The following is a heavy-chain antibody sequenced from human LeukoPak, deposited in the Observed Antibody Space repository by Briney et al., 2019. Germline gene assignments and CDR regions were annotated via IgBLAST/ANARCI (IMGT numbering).Heavy chain of an antibody. CDR3: AKGTLTHPGIAVAGYYGMDV. Sequence: PGGSLRLSCAASGFTFSSYAMSWVRQAPGKGLEWVSAISGSGGSTYYADSVKGRFTISRDNSKNTLYLQMNSLRAEDTAVYYCAKGTLTHPGIAVAGYYGMDVWGQGTTVTVSS. J-gene: IGHJ6*02. V-gene: IGHV3-23*01. CDR2: ISGSGGST. D-gene: IGHD6-19*01. CDR1: GFTFSSYA.